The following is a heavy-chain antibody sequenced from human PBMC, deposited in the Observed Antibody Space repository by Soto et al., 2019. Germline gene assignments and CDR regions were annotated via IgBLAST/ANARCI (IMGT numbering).Heavy chain of an antibody. D-gene: IGHD2-21*02. CDR2: IKPDGSGE. V-gene: IGHV3-7*03. J-gene: IGHJ4*02. Sequence: PXGSRRRSCAAAGVTSSTYWNSWVRQAPGKGLEWVANIKPDGSGEYYMDSVKGRFTISRDNAKNSLYLQMNSLRVEDTAMYYCARVRCTTSDCFHDYWGQGTLVTVSS. CDR3: ARVRCTTSDCFHDY. CDR1: GVTSSTYW.